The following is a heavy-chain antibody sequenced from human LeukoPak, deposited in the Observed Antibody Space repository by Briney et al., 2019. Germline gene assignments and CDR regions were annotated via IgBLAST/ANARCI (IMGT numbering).Heavy chain of an antibody. CDR2: IYYSGNT. J-gene: IGHJ4*02. Sequence: SETLSLTCTVSGGSISSSSYYWGWIRQPPGKGLEWIGSIYYSGNTYYNPSLKSRVTISVDTSKNQFSLKLSSVTAADTAVYYCARHGMYYYGSGSTRIDYWGQGTLVTVSS. V-gene: IGHV4-39*01. D-gene: IGHD3-10*01. CDR3: ARHGMYYYGSGSTRIDY. CDR1: GGSISSSSYY.